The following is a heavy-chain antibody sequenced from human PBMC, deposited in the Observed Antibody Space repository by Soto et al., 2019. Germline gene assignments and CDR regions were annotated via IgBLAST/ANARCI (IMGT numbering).Heavy chain of an antibody. CDR1: GGSISSGDYY. CDR2: IYYSGST. CDR3: ARDNGVSMATAWGFDY. D-gene: IGHD7-27*01. J-gene: IGHJ4*02. V-gene: IGHV4-30-4*01. Sequence: SETLSLTCTVSGGSISSGDYYWSWIRQPPGKGLEWIGYIYYSGSTYYNPSLKSRVTISVDTSKNQFSLKLSSVTAADTAVYYCARDNGVSMATAWGFDYWGQGTLVTVSS.